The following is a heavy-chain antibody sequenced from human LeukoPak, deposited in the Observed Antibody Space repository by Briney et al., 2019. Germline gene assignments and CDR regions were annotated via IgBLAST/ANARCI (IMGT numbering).Heavy chain of an antibody. CDR3: ARDGGNDYFDY. Sequence: LSLTCTVSGGSISTYYWSWIRQPPGKGLEWVAVISYDGSNKYYADSVKGRFTISRDNSKNTLYLQMNSLRAEDTAVYYCARDGGNDYFDYWGQGTLVTVSS. J-gene: IGHJ4*02. V-gene: IGHV3-30-3*01. D-gene: IGHD3-16*01. CDR1: GGSISTYY. CDR2: ISYDGSNK.